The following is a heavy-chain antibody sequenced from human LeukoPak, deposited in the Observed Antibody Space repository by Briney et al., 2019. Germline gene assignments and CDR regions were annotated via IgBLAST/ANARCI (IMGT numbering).Heavy chain of an antibody. CDR1: GFTSSSYA. J-gene: IGHJ5*02. CDR3: AKGDGYNYDNWFDP. V-gene: IGHV3-23*01. CDR2: ISNSGGST. D-gene: IGHD5-24*01. Sequence: PGGSLRLSCAASGFTSSSYAPSWVRQAPGKGREWVSGISNSGGSTYYADSVKGRFTISRDNSKNTLYLQMNSLRAEDTAVYYCAKGDGYNYDNWFDPWGQGTLVTVSS.